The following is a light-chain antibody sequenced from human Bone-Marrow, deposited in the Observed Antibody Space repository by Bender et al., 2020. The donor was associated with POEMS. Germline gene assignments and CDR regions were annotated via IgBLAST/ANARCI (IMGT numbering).Light chain of an antibody. CDR3: SSYAGSNNV. CDR2: EVS. J-gene: IGLJ1*01. Sequence: QSPLTQPASVSGSPGQSITISCTGTSSDVGGYNYVSWYQQHPGKAPKVIIYEVSKWPSGVPDRFSGSKSGNTASLTVSGLQAEDEADYYCSSYAGSNNVFGTGTKVTVL. V-gene: IGLV2-8*01. CDR1: SSDVGGYNY.